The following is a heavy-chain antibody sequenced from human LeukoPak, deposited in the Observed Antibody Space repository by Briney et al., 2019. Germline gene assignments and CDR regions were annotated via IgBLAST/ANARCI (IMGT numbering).Heavy chain of an antibody. J-gene: IGHJ4*02. Sequence: SETLSLTCTVSGYSISSGYYWGWIRRPPGKGLEWIGYIYHSGSTYYNPSLKSRVTISVDRSKNQFSLKLSSVTAADTAVYYCARGGSGYYVYWGQGTLVTVSS. CDR1: GYSISSGYY. CDR2: IYHSGST. V-gene: IGHV4-38-2*02. CDR3: ARGGSGYYVY. D-gene: IGHD3-22*01.